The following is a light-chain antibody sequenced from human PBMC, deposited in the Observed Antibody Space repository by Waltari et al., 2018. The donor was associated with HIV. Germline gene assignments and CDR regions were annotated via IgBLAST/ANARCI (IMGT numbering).Light chain of an antibody. Sequence: QSALTQPASVSGSPGQSITISCTGTSSDLGGYLYVSWYQQHTGKAPKLMIYEASHRPSGVSDRFSGSKSGNTASLTISGLQAEDEADYYCVSYTSSSTLILGGGTKVTVL. CDR1: SSDLGGYLY. V-gene: IGLV2-14*01. CDR2: EAS. CDR3: VSYTSSSTLI. J-gene: IGLJ2*01.